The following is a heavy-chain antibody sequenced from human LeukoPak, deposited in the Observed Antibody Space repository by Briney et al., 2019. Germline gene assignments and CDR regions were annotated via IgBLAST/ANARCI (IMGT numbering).Heavy chain of an antibody. V-gene: IGHV3-74*01. CDR1: GFTFTNYW. J-gene: IGHJ4*02. Sequence: GSLRLSCAASGFTFTNYWMHWVRQAPGKGLVWVSRIDIDGTGTSYADSVKGRFTISRDNAKNTVSLQMNSLKAEDTAVYYCGTVFDHWGPGILVTVSS. CDR2: IDIDGTGT. CDR3: GTVFDH.